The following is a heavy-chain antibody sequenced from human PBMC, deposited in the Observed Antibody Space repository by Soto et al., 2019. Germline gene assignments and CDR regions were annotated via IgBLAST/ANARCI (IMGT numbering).Heavy chain of an antibody. CDR1: GFTFSSYA. J-gene: IGHJ4*02. CDR2: ISGSGGST. Sequence: GGSLRLSCAASGFTFSSYAMSWVRQAPGKGLEWVSAISGSGGSTYYADSVKGRFTISRDNSKNTLYLQMNSLRAEDTAVYYCAKEYSGYDWLRGYFDYWGQGTLVTVSS. V-gene: IGHV3-23*01. D-gene: IGHD5-12*01. CDR3: AKEYSGYDWLRGYFDY.